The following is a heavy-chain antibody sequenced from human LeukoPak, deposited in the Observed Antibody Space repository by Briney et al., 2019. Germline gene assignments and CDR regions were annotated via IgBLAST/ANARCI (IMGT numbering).Heavy chain of an antibody. CDR1: GYTFTSYY. CDR3: ARDRGSSWYVDY. CDR2: INPSGGRT. Sequence: VASVKVSCKASGYTFTSYYIDWVRQAPGQGLEWMGIINPSGGRTTYAQKFQGRVTMTRDTSTSTVYMEMSGLRSEDTAVYYCARDRGSSWYVDYWGQGTLVTVSS. J-gene: IGHJ4*02. D-gene: IGHD6-13*01. V-gene: IGHV1-46*01.